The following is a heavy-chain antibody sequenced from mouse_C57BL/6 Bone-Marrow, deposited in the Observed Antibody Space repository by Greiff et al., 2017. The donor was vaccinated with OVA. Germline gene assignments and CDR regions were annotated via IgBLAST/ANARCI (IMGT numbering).Heavy chain of an antibody. Sequence: EVQLQQSGPELVKPGDSVKISCKASGYSFTGYFMNWVMQSHGKSLEWIGRINPYNGDTFYNQKFKGKATLTVDKSSSTAHMELRSLTSEDSAVYYCARYLYDYDGEGWYFDVWGTGTTVTVSS. D-gene: IGHD2-4*01. J-gene: IGHJ1*03. CDR2: INPYNGDT. CDR1: GYSFTGYF. V-gene: IGHV1-20*01. CDR3: ARYLYDYDGEGWYFDV.